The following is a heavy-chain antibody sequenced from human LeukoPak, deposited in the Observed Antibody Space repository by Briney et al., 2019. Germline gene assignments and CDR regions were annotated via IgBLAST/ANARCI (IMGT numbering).Heavy chain of an antibody. CDR3: ARRTGTTISWFDP. D-gene: IGHD1-7*01. CDR2: ISSSGSTI. Sequence: GGSLRLSCAASGFTFSSYEMNWVCQAPGKGLEWVSYISSSGSTIYYADSVKGRFAISRDNAKNSLYLQMNSLRAEDTAVYYCARRTGTTISWFDPWGQGTLVTVSS. CDR1: GFTFSSYE. V-gene: IGHV3-48*03. J-gene: IGHJ5*02.